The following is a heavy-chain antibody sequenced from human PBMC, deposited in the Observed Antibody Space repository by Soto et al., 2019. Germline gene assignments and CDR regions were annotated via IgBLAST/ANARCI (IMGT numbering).Heavy chain of an antibody. CDR3: ARVGQGIDY. CDR2: IYHSGST. J-gene: IGHJ4*02. Sequence: QVQLQESGPGLVKPSGTLSLTCAVSGGSISMNWWSWVRQPPGKGLEWIGEIYHSGSTNYNPSLKXRXTXSVDKSKNQVSLKLSSVTAADTAVYYCARVGQGIDYWGQGTLVTVSS. CDR1: GGSISMNW. V-gene: IGHV4-4*02.